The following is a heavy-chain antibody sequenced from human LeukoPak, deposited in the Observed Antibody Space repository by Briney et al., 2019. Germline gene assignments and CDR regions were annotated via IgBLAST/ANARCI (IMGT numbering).Heavy chain of an antibody. CDR2: IDSDGSST. D-gene: IGHD5-18*01. Sequence: GGSLTLSCAASGFTFSSYCMHCVRPPPGEGLVWVSRIDSDGSSTSYADAVRGRFTISRDNAKHTLYLQMNCLRAEDTAAYYRASGDTTLVARGHWGQGTLVTVFS. CDR3: ASGDTTLVARGH. V-gene: IGHV3-74*01. CDR1: GFTFSSYC. J-gene: IGHJ4*02.